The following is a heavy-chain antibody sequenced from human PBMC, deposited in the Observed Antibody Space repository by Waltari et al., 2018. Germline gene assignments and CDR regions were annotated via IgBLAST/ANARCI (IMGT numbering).Heavy chain of an antibody. V-gene: IGHV4-39*01. CDR3: ATYIGASVGTAAFDV. J-gene: IGHJ3*01. D-gene: IGHD5-12*01. CDR1: GVSITCNTPY. Sequence: QLQLQESGPRLVRPPETLSLLCRASGVSITCNTPYWAGIRQSPGQGLEWIGTVSYGGTTYINPSLKSRVSVSRETSKNQVSLILGSVSAADMAVYYCATYIGASVGTAAFDVWGQGTMVTVSA. CDR2: VSYGGTT.